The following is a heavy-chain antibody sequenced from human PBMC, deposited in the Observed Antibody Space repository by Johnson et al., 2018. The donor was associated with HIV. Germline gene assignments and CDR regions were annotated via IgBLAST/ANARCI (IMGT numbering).Heavy chain of an antibody. V-gene: IGHV3-20*04. CDR2: INWNGGNI. CDR3: ARDRGAFDI. J-gene: IGHJ3*02. CDR1: GFMFGDFA. Sequence: VQLVESGGGVVRPGGSLRLSCAASGFMFGDFAMSWVRQSPGKGLGWVSGINWNGGNIGYADSVKGRFTISRDNAKNTLYLQMNSLRAEDTAVYYCARDRGAFDIWGQGTMVTVSS.